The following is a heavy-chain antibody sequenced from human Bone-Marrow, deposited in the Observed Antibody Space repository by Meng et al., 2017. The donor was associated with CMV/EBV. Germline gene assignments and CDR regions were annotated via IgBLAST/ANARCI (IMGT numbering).Heavy chain of an antibody. J-gene: IGHJ4*02. Sequence: EVQLVQSGAEVKKPGATVKISCRVSGYTFSAYYIHWVQQAPGKGLEWLGLVDHEDGQPTYAQNVQDRVTITADTSRDTVYLELSSLRFEDTAVYYCARTWGYWGQGTLVTVSS. CDR2: VDHEDGQP. V-gene: IGHV1-69-2*01. D-gene: IGHD3-16*01. CDR3: ARTWGY. CDR1: GYTFSAYY.